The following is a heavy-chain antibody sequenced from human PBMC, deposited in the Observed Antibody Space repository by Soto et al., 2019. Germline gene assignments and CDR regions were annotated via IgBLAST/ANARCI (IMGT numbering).Heavy chain of an antibody. Sequence: QVKLVESGGGVVQPGRSLRLSCEASGFTFSTYAIHWVRQAPGKGLAWVAIISYDGSNKYYADSVKGRFAISRDKSKNSVSLLMNSLWAADTAVYYCALHWVGSFPDAFYIGGQWTIVTVAA. J-gene: IGHJ3*02. CDR2: ISYDGSNK. V-gene: IGHV3-30*09. CDR1: GFTFSTYA. D-gene: IGHD1-26*01. CDR3: ALHWVGSFPDAFYI.